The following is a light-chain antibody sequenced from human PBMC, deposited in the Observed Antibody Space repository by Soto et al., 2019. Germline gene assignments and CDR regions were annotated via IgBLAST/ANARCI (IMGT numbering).Light chain of an antibody. CDR2: GAS. CDR3: QQYTKAPLT. J-gene: IGKJ1*01. CDR1: QIVNNNY. Sequence: EIVLTHSPGTLSLSPGERATLSCRASQIVNNNYLAWYQQKPGQAPRLVIYGASNSATGVPDRFTASGSGTDFTLTISRLEHEDFAVYYCQQYTKAPLTFGQGTKVDI. V-gene: IGKV3-20*01.